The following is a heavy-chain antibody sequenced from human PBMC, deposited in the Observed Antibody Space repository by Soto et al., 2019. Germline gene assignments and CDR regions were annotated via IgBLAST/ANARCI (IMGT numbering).Heavy chain of an antibody. J-gene: IGHJ6*02. V-gene: IGHV3-30*18. CDR2: ISYDGSNK. CDR1: GFTFSSYG. CDR3: AKDHDYYYGMDV. Sequence: QVQLVESGGGVVQPGRSLRLSCAASGFTFSSYGMHWVRQAPGKGLEWVAVISYDGSNKYYADSVKGRFTISRDNSKNTPYLQMNSLRAEDTAVYYCAKDHDYYYGMDVWGQGTTVTVSS.